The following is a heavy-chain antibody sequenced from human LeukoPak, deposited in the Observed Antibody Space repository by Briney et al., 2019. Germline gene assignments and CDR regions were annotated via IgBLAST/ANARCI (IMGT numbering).Heavy chain of an antibody. V-gene: IGHV6-1*01. J-gene: IGHJ4*02. D-gene: IGHD3-22*01. CDR1: GDSVSSNSAT. CDR3: ARGIADSTGYYYVDY. Sequence: PSQTLSLTCGISGDSVSSNSATWNWLRQSPSRGLEWLGRTYYRSKWSNDFAVSVKSRITINPDTSKNQCSLQLNSVTPEDTAVYYCARGIADSTGYYYVDYWGQGTLVTVSS. CDR2: TYYRSKWSN.